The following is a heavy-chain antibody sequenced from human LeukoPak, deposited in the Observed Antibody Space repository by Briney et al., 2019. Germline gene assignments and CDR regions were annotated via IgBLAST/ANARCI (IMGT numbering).Heavy chain of an antibody. J-gene: IGHJ6*02. CDR3: ARVDSGYDYQSYYYGMDV. V-gene: IGHV4-59*08. Sequence: TSETLSLTCTVSGGSISSYYWSWIRQPPGKGLEWIGYIYYSGSTNYNPSLKSRVTISVDTSKNQFSLKLSSVTAADTAVYYCARVDSGYDYQSYYYGMDVWGQGTTVTVSS. D-gene: IGHD5-12*01. CDR2: IYYSGST. CDR1: GGSISSYY.